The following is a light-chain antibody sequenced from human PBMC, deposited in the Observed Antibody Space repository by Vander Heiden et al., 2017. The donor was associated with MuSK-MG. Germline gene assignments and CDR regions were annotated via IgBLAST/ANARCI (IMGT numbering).Light chain of an antibody. J-gene: IGKJ2*01. CDR2: CAS. CDR1: PSVSSN. V-gene: IGKV3-15*01. Sequence: EILLTPSPATLSLSPGASATLSCRARPSVSSNLAWYQQKPGQAPSLLIYCASTRATGIPARFIGSGSGTEFTLTISSLQSEDFAVYYCQQYNNCSPYTFGQGTKLEIK. CDR3: QQYNNCSPYT.